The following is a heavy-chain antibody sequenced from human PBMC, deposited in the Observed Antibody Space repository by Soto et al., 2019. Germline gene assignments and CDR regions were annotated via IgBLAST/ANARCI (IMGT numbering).Heavy chain of an antibody. CDR1: GGTFSSYA. CDR3: AGATSHYDRRRDV. CDR2: IIPIFGTA. J-gene: IGHJ6*02. Sequence: QVQLVQSGAEVKKPGSSVKVSCKASGGTFSSYAISWVRQAPGQGLEWMGGIIPIFGTANYAQKFQGRVTITADESTSPAYVELCRLRSGDTGVYYCAGATSHYDRRRDVWGQGTTVTVSS. D-gene: IGHD3-22*01. V-gene: IGHV1-69*01.